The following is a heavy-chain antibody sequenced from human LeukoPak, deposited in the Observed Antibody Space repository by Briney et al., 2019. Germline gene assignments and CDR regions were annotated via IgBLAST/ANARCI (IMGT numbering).Heavy chain of an antibody. J-gene: IGHJ4*02. CDR1: GFTFSDYN. Sequence: GGSLRLSCAASGFTFSDYNMNWVRQAPGKGLEWVSVISTSSTYIYYADSVKGRFTISRDNAKNSLHLQMNSLRAEDTAVYYCARVSTAASLAIDSWGQGTLVTVST. CDR3: ARVSTAASLAIDS. CDR2: ISTSSTYI. D-gene: IGHD6-13*01. V-gene: IGHV3-21*06.